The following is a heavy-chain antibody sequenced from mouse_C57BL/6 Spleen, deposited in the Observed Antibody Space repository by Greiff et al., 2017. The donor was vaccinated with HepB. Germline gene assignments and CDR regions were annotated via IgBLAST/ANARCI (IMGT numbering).Heavy chain of an antibody. J-gene: IGHJ4*01. V-gene: IGHV5-16*01. Sequence: EVKLMESEGGLVQPGSSMKLSCTASGFTFSDYYMAWVRQVPEKGLEWVANINYDGSSTYYLDALKSRFIISRDNAKNILYLQMSSLKSEDTATYYCARDSGGYDGRSYAMDYWGQGTSVTVSS. CDR3: ARDSGGYDGRSYAMDY. CDR1: GFTFSDYY. CDR2: INYDGSST. D-gene: IGHD1-1*01.